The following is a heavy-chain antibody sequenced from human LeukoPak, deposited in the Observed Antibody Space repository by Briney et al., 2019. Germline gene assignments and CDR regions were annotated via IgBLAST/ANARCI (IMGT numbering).Heavy chain of an antibody. Sequence: ASVKVSCKASGYTFTSYAMNWVRQAPGQGLEWMGWINTNTGNPTYAQGFTGRFVFSLDTSVSTAYLQISSLKAEDTAVYYCARGRHYYGSGSYCRVDYWGQGTLVTVSS. CDR1: GYTFTSYA. CDR2: INTNTGNP. V-gene: IGHV7-4-1*02. D-gene: IGHD3-10*01. CDR3: ARGRHYYGSGSYCRVDY. J-gene: IGHJ4*02.